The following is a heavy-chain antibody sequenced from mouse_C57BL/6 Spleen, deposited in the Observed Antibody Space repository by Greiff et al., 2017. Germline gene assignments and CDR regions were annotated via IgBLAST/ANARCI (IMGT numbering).Heavy chain of an antibody. V-gene: IGHV1-53*01. CDR3: AREGYYGSRPWYFDV. J-gene: IGHJ1*03. Sequence: QVQLQQPGPELVKPGASVKLSCKASGYTFTSYWMHWVKQRPGQGLEWIGNINPSNGGTNYNEKFKSKATLTVDKSSSTAYMQLSSLTSEDSAVYYCAREGYYGSRPWYFDVWGTGTTVTVSS. CDR2: INPSNGGT. CDR1: GYTFTSYW. D-gene: IGHD1-1*01.